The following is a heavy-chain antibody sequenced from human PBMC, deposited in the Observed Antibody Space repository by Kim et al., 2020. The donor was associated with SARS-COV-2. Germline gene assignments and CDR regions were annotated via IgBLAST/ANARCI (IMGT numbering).Heavy chain of an antibody. V-gene: IGHV1-69*13. J-gene: IGHJ4*02. CDR3: VIVVVVAATNNSLGNFDY. D-gene: IGHD2-15*01. CDR1: GGTFSSYA. Sequence: SVKVSCKASGGTFSSYAISWVRQAPGQGLEWMGGIIPIFGTANYAQKFQGRVTITADESTSTAYMELSSLRSEDTAVYYCVIVVVVAATNNSLGNFDYWGQGTLVTVSS. CDR2: IIPIFGTA.